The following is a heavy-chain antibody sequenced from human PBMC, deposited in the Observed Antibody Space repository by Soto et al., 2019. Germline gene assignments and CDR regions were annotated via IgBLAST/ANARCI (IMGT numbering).Heavy chain of an antibody. D-gene: IGHD4-17*01. V-gene: IGHV3-30-3*01. CDR1: GFTFSSYA. CDR2: ISYDGSNK. CDR3: ARGMGTYGRRGFDY. J-gene: IGHJ4*02. Sequence: PGGSLRLSCAASGFTFSSYAMHWVRQAPGKGLEWVAVISYDGSNKYYADSVKGRFTISRDNSKNTLYLQMNSLRAEDTAVYYCARGMGTYGRRGFDYWGQGTLVTVSS.